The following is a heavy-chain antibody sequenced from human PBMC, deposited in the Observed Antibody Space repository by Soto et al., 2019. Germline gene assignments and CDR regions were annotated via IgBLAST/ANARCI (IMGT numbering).Heavy chain of an antibody. D-gene: IGHD2-15*01. CDR2: ISYDGSNK. CDR1: GFTFSSYG. V-gene: IGHV3-30*18. Sequence: QVQLVESGGGVVQPGRSLRLSCAASGFTFSSYGMHWVRQAPGKGLEWVAVISYDGSNKYYADSVKGRFTISRDNSKNTLYPQMNSLRAEDTAVYYCAKDSAGWELLRFGVDYWGQGTLVTVSS. CDR3: AKDSAGWELLRFGVDY. J-gene: IGHJ4*02.